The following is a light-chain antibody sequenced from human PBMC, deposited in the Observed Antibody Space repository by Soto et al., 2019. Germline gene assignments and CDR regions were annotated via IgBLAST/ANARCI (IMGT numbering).Light chain of an antibody. J-gene: IGKJ1*01. CDR2: DAS. V-gene: IGKV1-5*01. CDR3: QQYNSYQGT. CDR1: QSISSW. Sequence: DIQMTPSPSTLSASFGDRVTITCRASQSISSWLAWYQQKPGKAPKLLIYDASSLESGVPSRFSGSGSGTEFTLTISSLQPDDFATYYCQQYNSYQGTFGQGTKVDIK.